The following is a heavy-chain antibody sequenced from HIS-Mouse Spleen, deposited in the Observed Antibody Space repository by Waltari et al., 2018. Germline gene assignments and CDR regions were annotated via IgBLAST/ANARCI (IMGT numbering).Heavy chain of an antibody. CDR1: VFTFSSYA. Sequence: QVQLVESGGGVVQPGRSLRLSCAASVFTFSSYAMPWVRQAPGKGLEWVAVISYDGSNKYYADSVKGRFTISRDNSKNTLYLQMNSLRAEDTAVYYCARVGITMVRGVIDYWGQGTLVTVSS. CDR3: ARVGITMVRGVIDY. CDR2: ISYDGSNK. D-gene: IGHD3-10*01. V-gene: IGHV3-30-3*01. J-gene: IGHJ4*02.